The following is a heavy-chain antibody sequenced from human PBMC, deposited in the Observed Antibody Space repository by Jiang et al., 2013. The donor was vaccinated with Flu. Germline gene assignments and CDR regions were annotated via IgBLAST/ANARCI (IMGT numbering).Heavy chain of an antibody. CDR3: ARDLRDYYGSGSYYTEVDYYGMDV. D-gene: IGHD3-10*01. J-gene: IGHJ6*02. CDR1: GFTFSSYS. V-gene: IGHV3-21*01. Sequence: VQLVESGGGLVKPGGSLRLSCAASGFTFSSYSMNWVRQAPGKGLEWVSSISSSSSYIYYADSVKGRFTISRDNAKNSLYLQMNSLRAEDTAVYYCARDLRDYYGSGSYYTEVDYYGMDVVGPRDHGH. CDR2: ISSSSSYI.